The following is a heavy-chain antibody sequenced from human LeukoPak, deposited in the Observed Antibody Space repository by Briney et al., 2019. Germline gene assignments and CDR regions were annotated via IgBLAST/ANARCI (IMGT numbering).Heavy chain of an antibody. Sequence: GGSLRLSCAASGFTFSSYGMHWVRQAPGKGLEWVAFIRYDGSNKYYADSVKGRFTISRDDSKNTLYLQLNSLRAEDTAVYYCARRNNYCGDYWGQGTLVTVSS. D-gene: IGHD4-11*01. J-gene: IGHJ4*02. CDR2: IRYDGSNK. CDR1: GFTFSSYG. V-gene: IGHV3-30*02. CDR3: ARRNNYCGDY.